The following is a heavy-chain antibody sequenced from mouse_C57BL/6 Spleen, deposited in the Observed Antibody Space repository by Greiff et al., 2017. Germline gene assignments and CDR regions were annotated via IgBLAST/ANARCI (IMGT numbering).Heavy chain of an antibody. Sequence: QVQLQQPGAELVMPGASVKLSCKASGYTFTSYWMHWVKQRPGQGLEWIGEIDPSDSYTNYNQKFKGKSTLTVDTSSSTAYMQLSSLTSEYSAVYYCARQLRLPWFAYWGQGTLVTVSA. D-gene: IGHD3-2*02. CDR1: GYTFTSYW. J-gene: IGHJ3*01. V-gene: IGHV1-69*01. CDR3: ARQLRLPWFAY. CDR2: IDPSDSYT.